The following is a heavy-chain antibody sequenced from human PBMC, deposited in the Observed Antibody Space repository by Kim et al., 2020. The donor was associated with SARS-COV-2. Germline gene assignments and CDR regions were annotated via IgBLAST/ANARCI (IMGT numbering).Heavy chain of an antibody. D-gene: IGHD3-9*01. V-gene: IGHV3-30*01. Sequence: FTISRDNSKNTLYLQMNSLRAEDTAVYYCAREAHYDILTGYYSGYYGMDVWGQGTTVTVSS. J-gene: IGHJ6*02. CDR3: AREAHYDILTGYYSGYYGMDV.